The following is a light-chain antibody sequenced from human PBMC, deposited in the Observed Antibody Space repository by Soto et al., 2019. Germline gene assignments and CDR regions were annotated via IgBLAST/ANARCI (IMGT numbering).Light chain of an antibody. V-gene: IGKV1-5*03. Sequence: IQITHSPSTLSASVGDRVTITCRASQTISSWVAWYQQKPGTAPKLLIYKASSLESGVPSRFSGSGSGTDFTLTISSLQPEDFATYYCQQSYTMPVTFGQGTLLEIK. CDR1: QTISSW. CDR3: QQSYTMPVT. CDR2: KAS. J-gene: IGKJ5*01.